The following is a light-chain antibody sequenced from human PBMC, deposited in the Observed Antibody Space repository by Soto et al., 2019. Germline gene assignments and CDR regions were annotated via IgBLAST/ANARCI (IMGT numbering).Light chain of an antibody. CDR1: QSISISTW. CDR3: KHSGA. CDR2: KAS. Sequence: DIQMTQSPSTLSASVGDRVSITCRASQSISISTWVAWHQQKPGNAPKVLISKASTLESGVPSRFSGSGSETAFTLTISSLQPAYYATYYCKHSGAFGQGTKVEI. V-gene: IGKV1-5*03. J-gene: IGKJ1*01.